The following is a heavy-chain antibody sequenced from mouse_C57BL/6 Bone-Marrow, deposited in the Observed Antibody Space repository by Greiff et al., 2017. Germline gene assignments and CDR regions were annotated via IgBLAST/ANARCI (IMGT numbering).Heavy chain of an antibody. CDR2: ISNGGGST. CDR1: GFTFSDYY. J-gene: IGHJ1*03. D-gene: IGHD1-1*01. V-gene: IGHV5-12*01. Sequence: EVKLMESGGGLVQPGGSLKLSCAASGFTFSDYYMYWVRQTPEKRLEWVAYISNGGGSTYYPDTVKGRFTISRDNAKNTLYLQMSRLKSEDTAMYYCARLGDYGSSYDWYFDVWGTGTTVTVSS. CDR3: ARLGDYGSSYDWYFDV.